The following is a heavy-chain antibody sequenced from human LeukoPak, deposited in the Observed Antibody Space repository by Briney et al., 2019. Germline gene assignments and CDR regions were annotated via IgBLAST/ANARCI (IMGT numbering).Heavy chain of an antibody. CDR3: ARRPITISGVVTDVADWFDA. Sequence: SVKVSCKASGGTFNSFAIGWVRQAPGQGLEWMGGIIPLYGTTRNAQKFQGRVTITADEVTSTAFMELRSLRSEDTAVYYCARRPITISGVVTDVADWFDAWGQGTLVTVSS. CDR2: IIPLYGTT. CDR1: GGTFNSFA. D-gene: IGHD3-3*01. J-gene: IGHJ5*02. V-gene: IGHV1-69*13.